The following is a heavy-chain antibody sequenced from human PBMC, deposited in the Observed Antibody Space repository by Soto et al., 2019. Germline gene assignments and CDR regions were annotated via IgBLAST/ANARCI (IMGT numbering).Heavy chain of an antibody. D-gene: IGHD3-3*01. J-gene: IGHJ4*02. CDR3: ARDIIPGYDFSYYFDY. CDR2: ISSSSSTL. V-gene: IGHV3-48*01. CDR1: GFTFSSYS. Sequence: GGSLRLSCAASGFTFSSYSMNWVRQAPGKGLERVSYISSSSSTLYYADSVKGRFTISRDNAKNSLYLQMNSLRAEDTAVYYCARDIIPGYDFSYYFDYWGQGTLVTVSS.